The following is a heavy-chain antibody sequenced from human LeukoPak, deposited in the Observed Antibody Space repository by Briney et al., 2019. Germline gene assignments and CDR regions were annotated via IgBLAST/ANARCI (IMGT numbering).Heavy chain of an antibody. CDR1: GYTFTSYG. J-gene: IGHJ4*02. V-gene: IGHV1-18*01. CDR2: ISAYNGNT. CDR3: ARGEEYSGSSPLDY. D-gene: IGHD1-26*01. Sequence: ASVKVSCKTSGYTFTSYGISWVRQAPGQGLEWMGWISAYNGNTNYAQKLQGRVTMTTDTSTSTVYLELGSLRSDDTAVYYCARGEEYSGSSPLDYWGQGTLVTVSS.